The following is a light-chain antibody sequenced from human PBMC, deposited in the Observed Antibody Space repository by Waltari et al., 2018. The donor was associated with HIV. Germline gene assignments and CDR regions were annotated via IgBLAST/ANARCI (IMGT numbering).Light chain of an antibody. Sequence: QSALTQPASVSGSPGQSITISCTGTSSDVGGYNYVSWYQQHPGKAPKLMIYEFSNRPSGVSNRFSGSKSGNTASLTISGLQAEDEADYYCSSYTSSSSVVFGGGTKLTVL. CDR3: SSYTSSSSVV. CDR1: SSDVGGYNY. V-gene: IGLV2-14*01. CDR2: EFS. J-gene: IGLJ2*01.